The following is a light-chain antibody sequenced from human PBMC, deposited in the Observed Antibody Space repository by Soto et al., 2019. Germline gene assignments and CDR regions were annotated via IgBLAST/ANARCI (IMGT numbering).Light chain of an antibody. CDR1: QSVSNNY. Sequence: EIVLTQSPGTLSLSPGERATLSCRASQSVSNNYLAWYQQKPGQAPRLLIYGASSRAAGIPDRFSGSGSGTDFTLTISGLEPEDFAVYYCQQYGSSLTWTFGQGTKVDI. J-gene: IGKJ1*01. V-gene: IGKV3-20*01. CDR3: QQYGSSLTWT. CDR2: GAS.